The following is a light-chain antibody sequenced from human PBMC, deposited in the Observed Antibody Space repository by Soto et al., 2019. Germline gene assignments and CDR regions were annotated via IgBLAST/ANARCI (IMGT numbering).Light chain of an antibody. Sequence: QTVVTQEPSFSVSPGGTVTLTGGLSSGSVSTSNYPSWYQQTPGQAPRTLIYSTNTRSSGVPDRFYASILWNKAALTITGAQADDECDYYCVLYMGSGIWVFGGGTKLTVL. V-gene: IGLV8-61*01. J-gene: IGLJ3*02. CDR1: SGSVSTSNY. CDR3: VLYMGSGIWV. CDR2: STN.